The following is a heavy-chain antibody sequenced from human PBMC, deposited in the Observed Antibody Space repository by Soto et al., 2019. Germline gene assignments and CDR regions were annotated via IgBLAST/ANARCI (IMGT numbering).Heavy chain of an antibody. D-gene: IGHD3-16*01. CDR1: GGAISSGGYY. J-gene: IGHJ6*02. CDR2: IYYSGST. CDR3: ARRGGGLYYYGMDV. Sequence: PSETLSLTCTVSGGAISSGGYYWSWIRQHPGKGREWIGYIYYSGSTYYNPSLKSRVTISVDTAKNQFSLKMSSVTAADTAVYYCARRGGGLYYYGMDVWGQGTTVTVSS. V-gene: IGHV4-31*03.